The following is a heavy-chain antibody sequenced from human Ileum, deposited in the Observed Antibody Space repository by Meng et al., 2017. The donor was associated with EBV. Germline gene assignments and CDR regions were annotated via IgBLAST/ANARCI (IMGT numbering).Heavy chain of an antibody. Sequence: VQLVQSGAEVNKPGASVKVSCKASGYTFTNYDISWVRQATGQGLEWMGWMNPKTGTAHYAQKFQGRVSMTRDTSITTAYMELSSLTSEDTAVYYCVRTLERGDYWGQGTLVTVSS. J-gene: IGHJ4*02. CDR1: GYTFTNYD. CDR2: MNPKTGTA. D-gene: IGHD5-24*01. V-gene: IGHV1-8*01. CDR3: VRTLERGDY.